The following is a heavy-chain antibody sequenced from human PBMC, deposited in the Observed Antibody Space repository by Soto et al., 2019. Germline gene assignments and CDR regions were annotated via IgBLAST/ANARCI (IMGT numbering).Heavy chain of an antibody. Sequence: QITLKEAGPTLVKPTQTLTLTCTFSGFSLSTRGVAVCWIRQAPGKALEWLALIYWDDDKGYRPSLQNRLTITSDTSKIQVVLSMTSMDTVDTATYYFSHHISVSRAEAYDYWGHVTLVLVSS. D-gene: IGHD2-21*01. CDR2: IYWDDDK. V-gene: IGHV2-5*02. CDR3: SHHISVSRAEAYDY. J-gene: IGHJ4*01. CDR1: GFSLSTRGVA.